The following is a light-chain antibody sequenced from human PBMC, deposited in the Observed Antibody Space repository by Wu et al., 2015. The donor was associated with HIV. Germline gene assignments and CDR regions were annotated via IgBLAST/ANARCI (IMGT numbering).Light chain of an antibody. Sequence: EIVMTQPPATLSVSPGERATLSCRASHNINIKLAWYQQKPGQAPRLLIYGASTRATGIPARFSGSGTGTEFTLTISSLQSEDFAVYHCQQYNNWPRSFGQGTKVGDQT. CDR2: GAS. CDR3: QQYNNWPRS. V-gene: IGKV3-15*01. J-gene: IGKJ2*03. CDR1: HNINIK.